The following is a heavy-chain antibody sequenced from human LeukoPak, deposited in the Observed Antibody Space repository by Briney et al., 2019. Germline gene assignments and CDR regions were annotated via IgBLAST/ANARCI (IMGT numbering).Heavy chain of an antibody. CDR3: ARAVVTTGSYYYYGMDV. D-gene: IGHD4-17*01. V-gene: IGHV3-21*01. Sequence: GGSLRLSCAASGFTFSSYSMTWVRQAPGKGLEWVSSISSSSSYIYYADSVKGRFTISRDNAKNSLYLQMNSLRAEDTAVYYCARAVVTTGSYYYYGMDVWGQGTTVTVSS. CDR1: GFTFSSYS. CDR2: ISSSSSYI. J-gene: IGHJ6*02.